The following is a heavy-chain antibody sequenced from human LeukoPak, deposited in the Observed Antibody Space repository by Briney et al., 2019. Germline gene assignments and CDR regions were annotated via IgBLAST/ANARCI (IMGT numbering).Heavy chain of an antibody. CDR2: IYHSGST. D-gene: IGHD6-19*01. Sequence: SETLSLTCTVSGYSISSGYYWGWIRQPPGKGLEWIGSIYHSGSTYYNPSLKSRVTISVDTSKNQFSLKLSSVTAADTAVYYCARYWYSSGWYYFDYWGQGTLVTVSS. CDR3: ARYWYSSGWYYFDY. CDR1: GYSISSGYY. V-gene: IGHV4-38-2*02. J-gene: IGHJ4*02.